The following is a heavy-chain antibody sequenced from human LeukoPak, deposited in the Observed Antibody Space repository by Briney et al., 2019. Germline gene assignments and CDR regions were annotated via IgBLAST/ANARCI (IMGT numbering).Heavy chain of an antibody. CDR3: ARRFGEFLDYYYYMDV. J-gene: IGHJ6*03. CDR2: IWYDGSNK. Sequence: GGSLRLSCAASGLTFSSYGMHWVRQAPGKGQEWVAVIWYDGSNKYYADSVKGRFTISRDNSKNTLYLQMNSLRAEDTAVYYCARRFGEFLDYYYYMDVWGKGTTVTVSS. D-gene: IGHD3-10*01. V-gene: IGHV3-33*01. CDR1: GLTFSSYG.